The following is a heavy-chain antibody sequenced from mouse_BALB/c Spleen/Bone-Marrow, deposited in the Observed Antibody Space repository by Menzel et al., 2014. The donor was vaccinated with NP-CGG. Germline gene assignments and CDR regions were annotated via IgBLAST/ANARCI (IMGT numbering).Heavy chain of an antibody. CDR3: TRSNYGYWYFDV. D-gene: IGHD1-1*01. Sequence: QVQLKQSGAELVKPGASVKLSCKASGYTFSNYYMYWVKQRPGQGLEWIGESNPSNGGSNFNEKFKSKATLTVDKSSSTAYMQPSSLTSEDSAVYYCTRSNYGYWYFDVWGAGTTVTVSS. CDR2: SNPSNGGS. J-gene: IGHJ1*01. V-gene: IGHV1S81*02. CDR1: GYTFSNYY.